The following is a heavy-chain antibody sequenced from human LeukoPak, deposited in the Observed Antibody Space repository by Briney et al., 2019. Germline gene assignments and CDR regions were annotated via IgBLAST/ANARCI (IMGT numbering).Heavy chain of an antibody. CDR2: ISSSGSTI. Sequence: GGSLRLSCAASGFTFSSYEMNWVRRAPGKGLEWVSYISSSGSTIYYADSVKGRFTISRDNAKNSVCLQMNSLRAEDTAVYYCARERYSNWFDSWGQGTLVTVSS. J-gene: IGHJ5*01. V-gene: IGHV3-48*03. CDR1: GFTFSSYE. D-gene: IGHD3-9*01. CDR3: ARERYSNWFDS.